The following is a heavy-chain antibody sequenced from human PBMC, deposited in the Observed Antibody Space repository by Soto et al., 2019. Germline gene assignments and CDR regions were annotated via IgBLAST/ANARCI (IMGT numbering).Heavy chain of an antibody. CDR3: ARHDYYHRTFDI. Sequence: SETLSLSCRVSGGSVGTGAYYWSWIRQPPGKGLEWIGYTLYSGSPNYNPSLQSLQSRVTISVDTSRNQFSLRLTSVTAADTALYYCARHDYYHRTFDIWGQGTLVTISS. CDR1: GGSVGTGAYY. V-gene: IGHV4-61*08. CDR2: TLYSGSP. D-gene: IGHD3-9*01. J-gene: IGHJ3*02.